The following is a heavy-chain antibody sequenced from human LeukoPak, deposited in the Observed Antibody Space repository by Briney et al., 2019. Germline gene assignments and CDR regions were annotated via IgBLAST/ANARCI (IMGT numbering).Heavy chain of an antibody. CDR2: IDSGGGNT. D-gene: IGHD1-26*01. CDR1: GFTSSSFA. CDR3: ARLATSTGSYVDY. V-gene: IGHV3-23*01. Sequence: GGSLRLSCAASGFTSSSFAMTWVRQAPGKGLEWVSSIDSGGGNTYYADSVKGRFTISRDNSKNTLYLQMNSLRAEDTAVYYCARLATSTGSYVDYWGQGTRVTVSS. J-gene: IGHJ4*02.